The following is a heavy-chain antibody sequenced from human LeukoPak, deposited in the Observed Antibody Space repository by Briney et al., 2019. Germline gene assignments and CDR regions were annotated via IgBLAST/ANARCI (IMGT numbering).Heavy chain of an antibody. CDR1: GGTFSSYA. CDR3: ARDSSSWSQYYYYGMDV. J-gene: IGHJ6*02. D-gene: IGHD6-13*01. Sequence: GASVKVSCKASGGTFSSYAISWVRQAPGQGLEWMGGIIPIFGTANYAQKFQGRVTITTDESTSTAYMELSSLRSEDTAVYYCARDSSSWSQYYYYGMDVWGQGTTVTVSS. V-gene: IGHV1-69*05. CDR2: IIPIFGTA.